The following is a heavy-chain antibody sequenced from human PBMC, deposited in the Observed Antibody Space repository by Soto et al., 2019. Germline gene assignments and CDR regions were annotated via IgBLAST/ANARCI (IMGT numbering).Heavy chain of an antibody. CDR2: ISGSGGST. J-gene: IGHJ4*02. CDR3: AKDAIRYYFDY. Sequence: GGSLRLSCAASGLTFSSYVMNWVRQAPGKGLEWVSAISGSGGSTYYADSVKGRFTISRDNSKNTLYLQMNSLRAEDTAVYYCAKDAIRYYFDYWGQGTLVTVSS. CDR1: GLTFSSYV. V-gene: IGHV3-23*01.